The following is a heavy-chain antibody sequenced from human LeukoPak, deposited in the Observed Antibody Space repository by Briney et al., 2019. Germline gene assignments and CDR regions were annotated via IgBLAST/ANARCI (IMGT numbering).Heavy chain of an antibody. CDR3: ARDLRGYRVRGALDI. J-gene: IGHJ3*02. V-gene: IGHV4-61*02. Sequence: PSETLSLTCTVSGGSISSGTYYWSWIRQPAGKGLEWIGRIYTSGSTNYNPSLQSRVTISVDTSKNQFSLKLSSVTAADTAVYYCARDLRGYRVRGALDIWGQGTMVTVSS. CDR2: IYTSGST. CDR1: GGSISSGTYY. D-gene: IGHD5/OR15-5a*01.